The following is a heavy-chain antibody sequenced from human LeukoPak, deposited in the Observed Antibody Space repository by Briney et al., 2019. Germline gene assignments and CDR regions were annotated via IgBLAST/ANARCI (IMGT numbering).Heavy chain of an antibody. D-gene: IGHD5-12*01. J-gene: IGHJ4*02. CDR2: IKHDASEQ. CDR1: GFTFSNYW. V-gene: IGHV3-7*01. CDR3: ASPGDSGHDY. Sequence: GGSLRLSCAASGFTFSNYWMSWVRQAPGKGLEWVANIKHDASEQHYVDSVKGRLTISRDNAKNSLYLQMNSLRAEDTAVYYCASPGDSGHDYWGQGTLVTVSS.